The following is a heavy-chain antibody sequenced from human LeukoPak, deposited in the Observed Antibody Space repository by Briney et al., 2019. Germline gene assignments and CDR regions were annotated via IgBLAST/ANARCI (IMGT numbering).Heavy chain of an antibody. CDR3: TRRVVVVAANTSGDY. V-gene: IGHV3-73*01. J-gene: IGHJ4*02. CDR1: GFTFSGSA. CDR2: IRSKANSYAT. D-gene: IGHD2-15*01. Sequence: GGSLTLSCPASGFTFSGSAIHWVRQASGKGLEWVGRIRSKANSYATAYAASVKGRFTISRDDSKNTAYLQMNSLKTEDTAVYYCTRRVVVVAANTSGDYWGQGTLVTVSS.